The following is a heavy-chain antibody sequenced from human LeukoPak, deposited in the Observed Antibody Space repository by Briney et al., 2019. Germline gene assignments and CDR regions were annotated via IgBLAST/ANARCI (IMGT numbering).Heavy chain of an antibody. CDR3: ARFAAGGSYYYYMDV. J-gene: IGHJ6*03. Sequence: PGGSLRLSCAASGFTFSTYSMNWVRQAPGKGLEWVSYVSSSSSNIFYADSVKGRFTISRDDAQNSLYLQMNSLRAEDTAVYYCARFAAGGSYYYYMDVWGKGTTVTVSS. D-gene: IGHD6-25*01. CDR1: GFTFSTYS. V-gene: IGHV3-48*01. CDR2: VSSSSSNI.